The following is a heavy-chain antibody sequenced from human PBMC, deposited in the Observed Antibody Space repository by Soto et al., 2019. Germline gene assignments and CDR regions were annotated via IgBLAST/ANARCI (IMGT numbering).Heavy chain of an antibody. Sequence: SDTLSLTCAVYGGSFSDYYWTWIRQPPGKGLEWIGEINHSGSTNYNPSLMSRVSISADTSKDQFSLKLSSVTAADSAVYFCARVASSSRWQFDYWGQGTLVTASS. J-gene: IGHJ4*02. CDR2: INHSGST. D-gene: IGHD6-13*01. CDR1: GGSFSDYY. CDR3: ARVASSSRWQFDY. V-gene: IGHV4-34*01.